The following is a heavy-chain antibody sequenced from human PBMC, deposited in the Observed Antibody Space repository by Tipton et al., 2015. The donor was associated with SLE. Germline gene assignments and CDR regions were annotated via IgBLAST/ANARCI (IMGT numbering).Heavy chain of an antibody. CDR2: ISYLGSA. CDR3: ARLTSASWFDP. CDR1: GGSINDYY. J-gene: IGHJ5*02. V-gene: IGHV4-59*01. D-gene: IGHD4/OR15-4a*01. Sequence: TLSLTCTVSGGSINDYYWSWIRQPPGKGLEWIGYISYLGSAIYNPSPSLKRRVTISLDTSKNQFSLKLTSVTAADTAVYYCARLTSASWFDPWGQGTLVTVSS.